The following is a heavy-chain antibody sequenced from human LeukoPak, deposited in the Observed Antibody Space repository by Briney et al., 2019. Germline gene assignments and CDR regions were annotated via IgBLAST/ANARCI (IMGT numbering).Heavy chain of an antibody. D-gene: IGHD3-22*01. V-gene: IGHV3-23*01. J-gene: IGHJ4*02. CDR2: ISGSGGST. CDR1: GFTFSSYA. Sequence: GGSLRLSCAASGFTFSSYAMSWVRQAPGKGLEWVSAISGSGGSTYYADSVKGRFTISRDDSKNTLYLQMNSLRAEDTAVYYCANGGDYYDTSGSQDWGQGTLVTVSS. CDR3: ANGGDYYDTSGSQD.